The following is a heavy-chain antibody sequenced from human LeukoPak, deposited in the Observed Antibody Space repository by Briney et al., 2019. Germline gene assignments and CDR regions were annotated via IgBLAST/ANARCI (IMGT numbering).Heavy chain of an antibody. Sequence: SETLSLTCTVSGGSISSYYWSWIRQPAGKGLEWIGRIYTSGSTNYNPSLKSRVTMSVDTSKNQFSLKLSSVTAADTAVYYCARDTSEQWLFWFDPWGQGTLVTVSS. V-gene: IGHV4-4*07. CDR3: ARDTSEQWLFWFDP. D-gene: IGHD6-19*01. CDR2: IYTSGST. CDR1: GGSISSYY. J-gene: IGHJ5*02.